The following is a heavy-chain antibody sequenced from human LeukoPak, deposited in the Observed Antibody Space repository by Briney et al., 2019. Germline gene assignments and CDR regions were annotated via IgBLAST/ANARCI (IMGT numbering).Heavy chain of an antibody. CDR2: IYYSGST. CDR3: ARVGISTGPDY. V-gene: IGHV4-39*01. D-gene: IGHD3-10*01. CDR1: GGSISSSNYY. Sequence: PSETLSLTCTVSGGSISSSNYYWGWIRQPPGKGLEWIGTIYYSGSTYYNPSLKSRVTISVDTSKNQFSLKLSSVTAADTAVYYCARVGISTGPDYWGHGTLVTVSS. J-gene: IGHJ4*01.